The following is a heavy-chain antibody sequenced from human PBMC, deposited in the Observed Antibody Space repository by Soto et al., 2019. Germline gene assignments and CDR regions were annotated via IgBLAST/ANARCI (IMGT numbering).Heavy chain of an antibody. J-gene: IGHJ3*02. CDR2: INAGNGNT. CDR1: GYTFTSYA. V-gene: IGHV1-3*01. CDR3: ARAVEMSGTTIAAFDI. D-gene: IGHD1-7*01. Sequence: ASVKVSCKASGYTFTSYAMHWVRQAPGQRLEWMGWINAGNGNTKYSQKFQGRVTITRDTSASTAYMELSSLRSEDTTVYYCARAVEMSGTTIAAFDIWGQGTMVTRLL.